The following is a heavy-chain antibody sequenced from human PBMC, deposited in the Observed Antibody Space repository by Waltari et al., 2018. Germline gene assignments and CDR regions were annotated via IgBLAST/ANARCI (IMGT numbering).Heavy chain of an antibody. CDR3: AKDYYDSSGYSYNWFDP. D-gene: IGHD3-22*01. Sequence: QVQLVQSGAEVKKPGSSVKVSCKASGGTFSSYAISWVRQAPGQGLEWMGGIIPICGTANYEQKFQGRVTITTDESTSTAYMELSILRSEDTAVYYCAKDYYDSSGYSYNWFDPWGQGTLVTVSS. CDR2: IIPICGTA. CDR1: GGTFSSYA. V-gene: IGHV1-69*05. J-gene: IGHJ5*02.